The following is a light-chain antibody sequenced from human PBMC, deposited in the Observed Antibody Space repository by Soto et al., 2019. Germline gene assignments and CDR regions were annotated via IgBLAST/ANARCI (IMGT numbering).Light chain of an antibody. Sequence: DILVTQSPDTLSVSPGERATLSCRASQSVGSSLAWFQQKPGESPRLLIYGASTRATDVPARFSGSGSVTDFTLTISRLLAENFASYYCQQVYYLPETFGQGTKVEIK. J-gene: IGKJ1*01. CDR3: QQVYYLPET. CDR2: GAS. V-gene: IGKV3-15*01. CDR1: QSVGSS.